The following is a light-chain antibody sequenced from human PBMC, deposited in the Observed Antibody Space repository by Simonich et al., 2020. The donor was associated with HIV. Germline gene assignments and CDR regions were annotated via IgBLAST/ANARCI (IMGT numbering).Light chain of an antibody. CDR2: WAS. J-gene: IGKJ1*01. V-gene: IGKV4-1*01. Sequence: DIVMTQSPDSLAVSLGERATINCKSSQNVLYSFNNKNYLAWYQQKPGQPPNLLIYWASTRESGVPDRVSGSGSGTHFSLNLSSLQAEDAAVYYCQQYYITPHTFGQGTKVEIK. CDR3: QQYYITPHT. CDR1: QNVLYSFNNKNY.